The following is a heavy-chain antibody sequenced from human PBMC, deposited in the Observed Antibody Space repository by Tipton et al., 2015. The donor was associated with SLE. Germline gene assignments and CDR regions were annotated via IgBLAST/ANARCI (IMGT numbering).Heavy chain of an antibody. J-gene: IGHJ4*02. CDR2: IYGGGST. CDR1: GFTVSSNF. D-gene: IGHD2-21*01. Sequence: SLRLSCAASGFTVSSNFMSWVRQAPGKGLEWVSVIYGGGSTYYADSVKGRFTISRDNSKNTLYLQMNTLKTEDTAVYYCSIADGGRFYWGQGTLVTVSS. V-gene: IGHV3-53*01. CDR3: SIADGGRFY.